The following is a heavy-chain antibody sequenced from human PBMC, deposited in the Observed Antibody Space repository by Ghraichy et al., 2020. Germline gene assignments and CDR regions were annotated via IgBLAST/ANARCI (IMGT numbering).Heavy chain of an antibody. CDR2: ISYDGSNK. CDR3: AKIIAAETYYYYGMDV. CDR1: GFTFSSYG. V-gene: IGHV3-30*18. J-gene: IGHJ6*02. Sequence: GGSLRLSCAASGFTFSSYGMHWVRQAPGKGLEWVAVISYDGSNKYYADSVKGRFTISRDNSKNTLYLQMNSLRAEDTAVYYCAKIIAAETYYYYGMDVWGQGTTVTVSS. D-gene: IGHD6-13*01.